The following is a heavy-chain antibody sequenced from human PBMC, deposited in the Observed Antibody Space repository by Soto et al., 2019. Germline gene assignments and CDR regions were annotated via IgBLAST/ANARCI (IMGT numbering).Heavy chain of an antibody. J-gene: IGHJ4*02. V-gene: IGHV3-23*01. CDR3: AKERLGRGIDY. D-gene: IGHD3-10*01. CDR1: GFTFSNYA. CDR2: VNNGGGGT. Sequence: PGGSLRLSCAASGFTFSNYAMTWFRQAPGKGPEWISTVNNGGGGTYYADSVKGRFTISRDNSKNTLYLQVSSLRAEDTAVYYCAKERLGRGIDYWGQGILVTVST.